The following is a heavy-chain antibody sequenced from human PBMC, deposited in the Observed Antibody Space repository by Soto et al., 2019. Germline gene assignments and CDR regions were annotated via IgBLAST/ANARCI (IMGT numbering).Heavy chain of an antibody. J-gene: IGHJ6*02. CDR1: GGSVSSGSYY. V-gene: IGHV4-61*01. Sequence: PSETLSLTCTVSGGSVSSGSYYWSWIRQPPGKGLEWIGYIYYSGSTNYNPSLKSRVTISVDTSKNQFSLKLSSVTAADTAVYYCARDDSGYDFSDYYYYGMDVWGQGTTVTVSS. CDR2: IYYSGST. CDR3: ARDDSGYDFSDYYYYGMDV. D-gene: IGHD5-12*01.